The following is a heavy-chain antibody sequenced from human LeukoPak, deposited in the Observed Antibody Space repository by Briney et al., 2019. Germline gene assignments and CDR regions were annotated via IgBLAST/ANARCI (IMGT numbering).Heavy chain of an antibody. CDR2: ISYDGSNK. CDR1: GFTFSSYA. V-gene: IGHV3-30-3*01. J-gene: IGHJ4*02. Sequence: GRSLRLSCAASGFTFSSYAMHWVRQAPAKGLEWVAVISYDGSNKYYADSVKGRFTISRDNSKNTLYLQMNSLRAEDTAVYYCARAGGSYWGYYDYWGQGTLVTVSS. CDR3: ARAGGSYWGYYDY. D-gene: IGHD1-26*01.